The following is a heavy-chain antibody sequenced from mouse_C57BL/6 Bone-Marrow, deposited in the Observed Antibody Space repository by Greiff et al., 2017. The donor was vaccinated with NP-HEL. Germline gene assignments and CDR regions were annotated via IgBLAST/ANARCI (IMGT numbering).Heavy chain of an antibody. D-gene: IGHD1-1*01. CDR1: GYTFTSYW. CDR3: ARSHYYGSSP. Sequence: QVQLQQPGAELVKPGASVKLSCKASGYTFTSYWMQWVKQRPGQGLEWIGEIDPSDSYTNYNQKFKGKATLTVDTSSSTAYMQLSSLTSEDSAVYYCARSHYYGSSPWGQGTLVTVSA. J-gene: IGHJ3*01. CDR2: IDPSDSYT. V-gene: IGHV1-50*01.